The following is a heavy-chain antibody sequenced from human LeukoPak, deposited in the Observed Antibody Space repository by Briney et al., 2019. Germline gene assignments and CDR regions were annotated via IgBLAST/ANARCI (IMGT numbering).Heavy chain of an antibody. J-gene: IGHJ3*02. CDR1: GFTFSSYA. CDR3: ARAKIAAAGLDAFDI. CDR2: ISYDGSNK. Sequence: PGRSLRLSCAASGFTFSSYAMHSVRQAPGKGLEWVAVISYDGSNKYYADSVKGRFTISRDNSKNTLYLQMNSLRAEDTAVYYCARAKIAAAGLDAFDIWGQGTMVTVSS. V-gene: IGHV3-30-3*01. D-gene: IGHD6-13*01.